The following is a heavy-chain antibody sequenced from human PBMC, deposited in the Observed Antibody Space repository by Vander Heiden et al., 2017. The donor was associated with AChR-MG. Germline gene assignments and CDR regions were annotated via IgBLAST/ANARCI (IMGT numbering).Heavy chain of an antibody. J-gene: IGHJ3*02. D-gene: IGHD3-22*01. CDR3: ARGDNYYDSSGYYYPGAFDI. CDR1: GFTSSDYY. Sequence: QVQLVESGGGLVKPGGSLRLSCAASGFTSSDYYMSWIRQAPGKGLEWVSYISSSSSYTNYADSVKGRFTISRDNAKNSLYLQMNSLRAEDTAVYYCARGDNYYDSSGYYYPGAFDIWGQGTMVTVSS. CDR2: ISSSSSYT. V-gene: IGHV3-11*06.